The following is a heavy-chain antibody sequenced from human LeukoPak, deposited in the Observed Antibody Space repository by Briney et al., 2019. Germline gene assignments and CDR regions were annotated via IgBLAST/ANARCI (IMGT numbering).Heavy chain of an antibody. CDR1: GGSISSYY. V-gene: IGHV4-4*07. Sequence: PSETLSLTCTVSGGSISSYYWSWIRQPAGKGLEWIGRIYTSGSTNYNPSLKSRVTMSVDTSKNQFSLKLSSVTAADTAVYYCASTSSSPDSYYYYRDVWGKGTTVTVSS. CDR2: IYTSGST. D-gene: IGHD6-6*01. CDR3: ASTSSSPDSYYYYRDV. J-gene: IGHJ6*03.